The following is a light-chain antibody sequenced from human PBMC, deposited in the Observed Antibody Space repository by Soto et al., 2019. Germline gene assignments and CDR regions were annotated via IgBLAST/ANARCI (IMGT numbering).Light chain of an antibody. CDR1: HSISSW. Sequence: VQLTQSPGTLSASVGDRVTITCRASHSISSWLAWYQQKPGKAPKLLIYDASSLESGVPSRFSGSGSGTEFTLTISSLQPDDFATYYCQQYNSYWTFGQGTKVDVK. V-gene: IGKV1-5*01. CDR2: DAS. CDR3: QQYNSYWT. J-gene: IGKJ1*01.